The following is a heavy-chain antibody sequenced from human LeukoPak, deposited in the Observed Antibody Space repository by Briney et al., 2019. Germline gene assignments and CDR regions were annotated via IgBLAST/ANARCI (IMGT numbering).Heavy chain of an antibody. CDR2: IYYTGST. D-gene: IGHD6-13*01. CDR3: ARDATAGNFDY. V-gene: IGHV4-59*12. Sequence: PSETLSLTCTVSGDSISLYYWSWIRQPPGKGLEWIGYIYYTGSTYYNPSLKSRVTISVDTSKRQFSLRLSSVSAADTAVYYCARDATAGNFDYWGQGTLVTVSS. CDR1: GDSISLYY. J-gene: IGHJ4*02.